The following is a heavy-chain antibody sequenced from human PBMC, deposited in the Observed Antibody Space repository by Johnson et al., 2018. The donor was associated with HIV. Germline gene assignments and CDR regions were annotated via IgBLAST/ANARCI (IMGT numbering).Heavy chain of an antibody. J-gene: IGHJ3*02. CDR2: IYSGGST. Sequence: VQLVESGGGLIQPGGSLRLSCAASGFTVSSNYMSWVRQAPGKGLEWVSVIYSGGSTYYADSVKGRFTISRDNSKNTLDLQMNSLRAEDTAVYYCVSSAQWSGSPPGAVDIWGQGTMVTVSS. V-gene: IGHV3-53*01. CDR3: VSSAQWSGSPPGAVDI. CDR1: GFTVSSNY. D-gene: IGHD3-3*01.